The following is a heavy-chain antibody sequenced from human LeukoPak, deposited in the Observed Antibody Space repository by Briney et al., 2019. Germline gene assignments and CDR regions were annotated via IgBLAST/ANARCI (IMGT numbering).Heavy chain of an antibody. CDR2: IYYSGST. J-gene: IGHJ6*03. D-gene: IGHD3-3*01. CDR1: GGSISSYY. Sequence: SETLSLTCTVSGGSISSYYWSWIRQPPGKGLEWIGYIYYSGSTNYNPSLKSRVTISVDTSKNQFSLKLSSVTAADTAVYYCARDGTYYDFWSGYPSYYYYMDVWGKGTTVTVSS. V-gene: IGHV4-59*01. CDR3: ARDGTYYDFWSGYPSYYYYMDV.